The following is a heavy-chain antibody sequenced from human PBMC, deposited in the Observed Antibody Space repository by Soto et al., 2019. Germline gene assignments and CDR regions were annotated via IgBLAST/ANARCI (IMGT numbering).Heavy chain of an antibody. V-gene: IGHV5-51*01. CDR1: GYSFTSYW. D-gene: IGHD3-9*01. J-gene: IGHJ4*02. CDR3: ARYDLRYFDWLHHFDY. CDR2: IYPGDSDT. Sequence: GESLKISCKGSGYSFTSYWIGWVRQMPGKGLEWMGIIYPGDSDTRYSPSFQGQVTISADKSISTAYLQWSSLKASDTAMYYCARYDLRYFDWLHHFDYWGQGTLVTVSS.